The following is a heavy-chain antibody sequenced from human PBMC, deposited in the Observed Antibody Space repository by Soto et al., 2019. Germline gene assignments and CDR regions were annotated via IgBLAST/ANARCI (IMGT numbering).Heavy chain of an antibody. CDR1: GFTFSDSV. V-gene: IGHV3-23*01. Sequence: LRLSCVGSGFTFSDSVMAWVRQAPGKGLEWLSVMSGDGRTRYALSVTGRFTISRDNSKNTLYLQMNSLRAEDTAVYYCAKDRADGYSPTDYWGQGTLVTVSS. CDR3: AKDRADGYSPTDY. D-gene: IGHD5-18*01. J-gene: IGHJ4*02. CDR2: MSGDGRT.